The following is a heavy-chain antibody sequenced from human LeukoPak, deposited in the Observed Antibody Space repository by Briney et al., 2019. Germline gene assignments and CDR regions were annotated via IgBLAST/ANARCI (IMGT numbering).Heavy chain of an antibody. D-gene: IGHD1-7*01. CDR2: ISGSGSSI. Sequence: GGSLRLSCAASGFTFSSYSMIWVRQAPGKGLEWLSYISGSGSSIYYADSVKGRFTISRDSAENSLYLQMNNLRAEDTAVYYCARGPCNGNYGRAFDIGGRGTRDGVSS. J-gene: IGHJ3*02. V-gene: IGHV3-48*01. CDR3: ARGPCNGNYGRAFDI. CDR1: GFTFSSYS.